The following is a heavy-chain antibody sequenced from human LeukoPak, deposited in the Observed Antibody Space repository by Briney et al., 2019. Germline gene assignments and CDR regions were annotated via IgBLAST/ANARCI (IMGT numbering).Heavy chain of an antibody. D-gene: IGHD3-10*01. CDR2: INHSGST. CDR3: ARGAHWITMVRGVRGWFDP. J-gene: IGHJ5*02. Sequence: PSETLSLTCAVYGGSFSGYYWSWIRQPPGKGLEWIGEINHSGSTNYNPSLKSRVTLSVDTSKNQFSLKLSSVTAADTAVYYCARGAHWITMVRGVRGWFDPWGQGTLVTVSS. V-gene: IGHV4-34*01. CDR1: GGSFSGYY.